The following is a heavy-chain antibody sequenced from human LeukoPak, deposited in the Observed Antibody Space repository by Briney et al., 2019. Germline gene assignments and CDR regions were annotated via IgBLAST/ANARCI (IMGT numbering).Heavy chain of an antibody. CDR1: GFTFSGSA. CDR2: IRSKADSYAT. V-gene: IGHV3-73*01. CDR3: TRHLWPIVGAIDV. D-gene: IGHD1-26*01. J-gene: IGHJ6*04. Sequence: PGGSLRLSCAASGFTFSGSAMHWVRQASGKGLEWVGRIRSKADSYATAYAASVKGRFTISRDDSKNTAYLQMNSLKTEDTAVYYCTRHLWPIVGAIDVWGKGTTVTISS.